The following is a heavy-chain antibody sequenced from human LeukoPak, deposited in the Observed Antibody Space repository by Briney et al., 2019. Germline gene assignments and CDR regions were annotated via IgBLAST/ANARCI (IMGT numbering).Heavy chain of an antibody. CDR1: GFTPSNYS. J-gene: IGHJ4*02. Sequence: GGSMRLSCAASGFTPSNYSMNWVRQAPGKGLECLAFISSSSSYIFYADSLKGRFTISRDNAKHSLYLQMNSLRADDTAVYYCARDLAYGDDGLWGQGTLVTVSS. V-gene: IGHV3-21*01. D-gene: IGHD4-17*01. CDR2: ISSSSSYI. CDR3: ARDLAYGDDGL.